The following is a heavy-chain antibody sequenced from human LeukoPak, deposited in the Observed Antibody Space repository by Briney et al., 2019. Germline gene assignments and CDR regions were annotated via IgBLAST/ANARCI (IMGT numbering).Heavy chain of an antibody. D-gene: IGHD3-3*01. J-gene: IGHJ4*02. V-gene: IGHV4-39*01. Sequence: PSETLSLTCTVSGGSISSSSYYWGWIRQPPGKGLEWIGSIYYSGSTYYNPSLKSRVTISVDASKNQFSLKLSSVTAADTAVYYCARPITIFGVVTADYWGQGTLVTVSS. CDR1: GGSISSSSYY. CDR3: ARPITIFGVVTADY. CDR2: IYYSGST.